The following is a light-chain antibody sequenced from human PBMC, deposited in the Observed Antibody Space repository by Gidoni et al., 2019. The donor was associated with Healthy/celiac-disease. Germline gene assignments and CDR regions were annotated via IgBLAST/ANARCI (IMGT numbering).Light chain of an antibody. Sequence: DIVMTQSPLSLPVTPGEPASISCRSSQSLLHSNGYNYLVWYLQKPGQSPQLLIYLGSNRASGVPDRFSGSGSGKDFTLKISRVEAEDVGVYYCMQAIQTPGDTFGQGTKLEIK. J-gene: IGKJ2*01. CDR2: LGS. CDR1: QSLLHSNGYNY. CDR3: MQAIQTPGDT. V-gene: IGKV2-28*01.